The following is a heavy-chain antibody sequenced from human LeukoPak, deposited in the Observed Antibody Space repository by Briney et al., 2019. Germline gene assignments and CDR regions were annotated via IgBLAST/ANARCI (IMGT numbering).Heavy chain of an antibody. Sequence: SQTLSLTCAVSGGSISSGGYSWSWIRQPPGKGLEWIGYIYHSGSTYYNPSLKSRVTISVDRFKNQFSLKLSSVTAADTAVYYCARYCSGGSYYYGMDVWGQGTTVTVSS. J-gene: IGHJ6*02. CDR3: ARYCSGGSYYYGMDV. V-gene: IGHV4-30-2*01. CDR2: IYHSGST. CDR1: GGSISSGGYS. D-gene: IGHD2-15*01.